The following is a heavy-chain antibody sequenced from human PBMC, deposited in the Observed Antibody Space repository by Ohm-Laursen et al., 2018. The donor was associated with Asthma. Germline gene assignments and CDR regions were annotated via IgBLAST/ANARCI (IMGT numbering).Heavy chain of an antibody. CDR3: ARDRSPISDDSTYHY. J-gene: IGHJ4*02. D-gene: IGHD3-22*01. CDR2: IYYSGST. CDR1: GGSISSYY. Sequence: SQTLSLTCTVSGGSISSYYWSWIRQPPGKGLEWIGYIYYSGSTNYNPSLKSRVTISVDTSKNQFSLKLSSVTAADTAVYYCARDRSPISDDSTYHYWGQGTLVTVSS. V-gene: IGHV4-59*01.